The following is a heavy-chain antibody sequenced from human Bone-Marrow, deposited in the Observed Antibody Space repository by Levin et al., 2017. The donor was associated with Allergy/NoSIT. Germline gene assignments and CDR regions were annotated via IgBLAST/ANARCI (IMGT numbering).Heavy chain of an antibody. CDR2: ITATGGTI. CDR1: GFTFSSYA. CDR3: AKRYNWNDGGSFRAFDI. D-gene: IGHD1-1*01. J-gene: IGHJ3*02. V-gene: IGHV3-23*01. Sequence: PGGSLRLSCAASGFTFSSYAMSWVRQAPGRGLEWVSSITATGGTIYYADSVQGRFTISRDNSKNTLYLQMNSLRAEDTALYYCAKRYNWNDGGSFRAFDIWGQGTMVTVSS.